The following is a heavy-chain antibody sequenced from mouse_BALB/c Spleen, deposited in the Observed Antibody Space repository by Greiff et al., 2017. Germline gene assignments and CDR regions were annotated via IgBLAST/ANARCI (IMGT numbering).Heavy chain of an antibody. CDR1: GYTFTSYW. CDR2: IYPGDGDT. CDR3: ARLLRRYAMDY. V-gene: IGHV1-87*01. Sequence: VNLVESGAELARPGASVKLSCKASGYTFTSYWMQWVKQRPGQGLEWIGAIYPGDGDTRYTQKFKGKATLTADKSSSTAYMQLSSLASEDSAVYYCARLLRRYAMDYWGQGTSVTVSS. D-gene: IGHD1-1*01. J-gene: IGHJ4*01.